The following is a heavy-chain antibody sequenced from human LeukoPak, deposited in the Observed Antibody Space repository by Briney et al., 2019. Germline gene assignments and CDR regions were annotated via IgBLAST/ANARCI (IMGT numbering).Heavy chain of an antibody. Sequence: PGGSLRLSCAASGFTFSIYGMNWVRQAPGKGLEWISYIGSSSNTIYYAHSVQGRFTISRDNAENSLYLQMNSLRAEDTAVYYCARPEKGGYYDSSAYDYWGQGTLVTVSS. CDR1: GFTFSIYG. J-gene: IGHJ4*02. CDR2: IGSSSNTI. CDR3: ARPEKGGYYDSSAYDY. D-gene: IGHD3-22*01. V-gene: IGHV3-48*01.